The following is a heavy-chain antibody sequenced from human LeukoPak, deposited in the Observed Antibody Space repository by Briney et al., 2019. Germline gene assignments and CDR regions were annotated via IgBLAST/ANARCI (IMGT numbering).Heavy chain of an antibody. D-gene: IGHD5-12*01. V-gene: IGHV4-34*01. CDR1: GGSFSGYY. Sequence: SETLSLTCAVYGGSFSGYYWSWIRQPPGKGLEWIGEINHSGSTNYNPSLKSRVTISVDTSKNQFSLKLSSVTAADTAVYYCARSVRRSGYVYGRHDYWGQGTLVTVSS. CDR2: INHSGST. J-gene: IGHJ4*02. CDR3: ARSVRRSGYVYGRHDY.